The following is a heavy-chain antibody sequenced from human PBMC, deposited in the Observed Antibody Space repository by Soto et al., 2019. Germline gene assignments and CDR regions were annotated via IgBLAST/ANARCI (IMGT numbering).Heavy chain of an antibody. D-gene: IGHD3-22*01. J-gene: IGHJ4*02. Sequence: SETLSLTCTVSGGSISSGDYYWSWIRQPPGKGLEWIGYIYYSGSTYYNPSLKSRVTISVDTSKNQFSLKLSSVTAADTAVYYCARHYDGLYYFDYWGQGTLVTVSS. CDR1: GGSISSGDYY. CDR2: IYYSGST. V-gene: IGHV4-30-4*01. CDR3: ARHYDGLYYFDY.